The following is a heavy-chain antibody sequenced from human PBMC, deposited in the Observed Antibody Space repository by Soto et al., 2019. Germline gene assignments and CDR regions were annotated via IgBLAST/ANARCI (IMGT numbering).Heavy chain of an antibody. Sequence: QVQLVQSGAEVKKPGSSVKVSCKASGGTFSSSAISWVRQAPGQGLEWMGGIIPIFGTANYAQKFQGRVTFTADECTSPAYMELGSLRSEETAVYCCAGHGNHGSTYYYGMDVWGQGTTVTVSS. V-gene: IGHV1-69*12. D-gene: IGHD6-13*01. CDR2: IIPIFGTA. CDR3: AGHGNHGSTYYYGMDV. CDR1: GGTFSSSA. J-gene: IGHJ6*02.